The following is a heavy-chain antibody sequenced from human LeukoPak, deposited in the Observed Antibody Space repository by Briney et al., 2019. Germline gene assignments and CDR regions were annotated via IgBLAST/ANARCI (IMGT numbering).Heavy chain of an antibody. CDR1: GFTVSSDS. D-gene: IGHD4/OR15-4a*01. J-gene: IGHJ4*02. CDR2: IYSGGST. V-gene: IGHV3-53*01. Sequence: GGSLRLSCVASGFTVSSDSMSWVRQAPGKGLEWVSFIYSGGSTHYSDSVKGRFTISRDNSKNTLYLQMNSLRAEDTAVYYCARRAGAYSHPYDYWGQGTLVTVSS. CDR3: ARRAGAYSHPYDY.